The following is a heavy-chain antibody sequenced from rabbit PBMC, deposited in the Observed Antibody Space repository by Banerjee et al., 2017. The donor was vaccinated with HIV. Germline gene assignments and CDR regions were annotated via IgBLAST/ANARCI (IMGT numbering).Heavy chain of an antibody. Sequence: QEQLEESGGDLVKPEGSLTLTCTASGFSLSNKYVMCWVRQAPGKGLEWIGCIYTGSGSTYYASWAKGRLTISRSTSLNTVDLKMTSLTAADTATYFCARDLAGVIGWNFNLWGPGTLVTVS. V-gene: IGHV1S45*01. J-gene: IGHJ4*01. CDR3: ARDLAGVIGWNFNL. CDR1: GFSLSNKYV. D-gene: IGHD4-1*01. CDR2: IYTGSGST.